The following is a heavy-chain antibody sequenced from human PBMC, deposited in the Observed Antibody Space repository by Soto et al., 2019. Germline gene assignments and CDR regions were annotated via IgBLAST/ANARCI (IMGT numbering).Heavy chain of an antibody. J-gene: IGHJ4*02. CDR2: IYDSGSP. CDR3: ARGVGSSPPRY. V-gene: IGHV4-59*07. CDR1: VCSISFYY. Sequence: SDTLSLTCTISVCSISFYYWIWIRQPPGQALEWIGYIYDSGSPYYNPSLRSRVIISADTSKNQISLKLTSATAADTAVYYCARGVGSSPPRYWGRGTLVTVSS. D-gene: IGHD1-26*01.